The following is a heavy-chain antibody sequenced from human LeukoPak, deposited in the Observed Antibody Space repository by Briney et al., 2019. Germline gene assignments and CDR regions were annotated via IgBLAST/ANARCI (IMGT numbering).Heavy chain of an antibody. J-gene: IGHJ4*02. CDR3: ARDHNYYDSSGYLGY. CDR2: INPNSGGT. Sequence: GASVKVSCKASGYTFTGYYMHWVRQAPGQGLEWMGWINPNSGGTNYAQKFQGRVTMTRDTSISTAYMELSRLRSDDTAVYYCARDHNYYDSSGYLGYWGQGTLVTVSS. D-gene: IGHD3-22*01. V-gene: IGHV1-2*02. CDR1: GYTFTGYY.